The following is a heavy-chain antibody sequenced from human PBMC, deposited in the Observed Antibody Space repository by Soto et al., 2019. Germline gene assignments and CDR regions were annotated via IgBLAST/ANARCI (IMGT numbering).Heavy chain of an antibody. V-gene: IGHV3-21*01. J-gene: IGHJ4*02. D-gene: IGHD3-16*01. CDR2: ISSSSSYI. CDR1: GFTFSSYS. CDR3: ARDRSYYDYIWGSYPWDY. Sequence: GGSLRLSCAASGFTFSSYSMNWVRQAPGKGLEWVSSISSSSSYIYYADSVKGRFTISRDNAKNSLYLQMNSLRAEDTAVYYCARDRSYYDYIWGSYPWDYWGQGTLVTVSS.